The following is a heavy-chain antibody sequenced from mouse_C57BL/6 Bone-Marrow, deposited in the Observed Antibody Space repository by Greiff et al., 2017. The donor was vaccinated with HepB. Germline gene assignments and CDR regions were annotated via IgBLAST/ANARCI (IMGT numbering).Heavy chain of an antibody. CDR2: IYPRSGNT. J-gene: IGHJ4*01. D-gene: IGHD2-3*01. Sequence: LVESGAELARPGASVKLSCKASGYTFTSYGISWVKQRTGQGLEWIGEIYPRSGNTYYNEKFKGKATLTADKSSSTAYMELRRLTSEDSAVYFCARWLLDAMDYWGQGTSVTVSS. V-gene: IGHV1-81*01. CDR1: GYTFTSYG. CDR3: ARWLLDAMDY.